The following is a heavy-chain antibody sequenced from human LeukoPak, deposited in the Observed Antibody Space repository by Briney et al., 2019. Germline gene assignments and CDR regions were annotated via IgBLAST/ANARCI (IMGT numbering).Heavy chain of an antibody. CDR3: ARRGYTSSWKYGMDV. CDR1: GYTFTSYD. V-gene: IGHV1-8*01. J-gene: IGHJ6*02. CDR2: MNPNSGNT. Sequence: ASVKVSCKASGYTFTSYDINWVRQATGQGLEWMGWMNPNSGNTGYAQKLQGRDTMTRNTSISTAYMELSSLRFEDTAVYYCARRGYTSSWKYGMDVWGQGTTVTVSS. D-gene: IGHD6-13*01.